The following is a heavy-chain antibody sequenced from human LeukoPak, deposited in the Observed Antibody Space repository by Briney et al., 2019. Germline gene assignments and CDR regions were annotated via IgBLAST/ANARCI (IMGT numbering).Heavy chain of an antibody. CDR3: AEDRIRDFDWFVREGQYYFDY. Sequence: ASVKVSCKASGYTFTSYGISWVRQAPGQGLEWMGWISAYNGNTNYAQKLQGRVTMTTDTSRSTAYMELRSLRSDDTALYFCAEDRIRDFDWFVREGQYYFDYWGQGTLVTVSS. J-gene: IGHJ4*02. CDR2: ISAYNGNT. CDR1: GYTFTSYG. V-gene: IGHV1-18*01. D-gene: IGHD3-9*01.